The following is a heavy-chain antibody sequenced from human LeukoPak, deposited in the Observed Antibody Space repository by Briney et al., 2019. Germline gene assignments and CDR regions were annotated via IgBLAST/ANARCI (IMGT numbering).Heavy chain of an antibody. Sequence: AGSLRLSCAVSGFTVSNTYMSWVRQAPGKGLDLVSVISSGGGTYFADSVKGRFTISRDNSKNTVFLQMNNLRADDTAMYYCARDRGIAAHYGMDVWGQGTTVTVSS. CDR1: GFTVSNTY. D-gene: IGHD6-6*01. CDR2: ISSGGGT. V-gene: IGHV3-53*01. CDR3: ARDRGIAAHYGMDV. J-gene: IGHJ6*02.